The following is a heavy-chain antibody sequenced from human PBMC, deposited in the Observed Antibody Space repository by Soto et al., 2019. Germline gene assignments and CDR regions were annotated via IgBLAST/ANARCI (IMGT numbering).Heavy chain of an antibody. CDR2: IYWDDDK. CDR1: GFSLSTSGVG. V-gene: IGHV2-5*02. CDR3: AHRRAYCSGGTCYSIWFDP. D-gene: IGHD2-15*01. J-gene: IGHJ5*02. Sequence: QITLKESGPTLVKPTQTLTLTCTFSGFSLSTSGVGVGWIRQPPGKALEWLALIYWDDDKRYSPSLKSRLTITKDTSTNLVGXTMTNMDPVDTATYYCAHRRAYCSGGTCYSIWFDPWGQGTLVTVSS.